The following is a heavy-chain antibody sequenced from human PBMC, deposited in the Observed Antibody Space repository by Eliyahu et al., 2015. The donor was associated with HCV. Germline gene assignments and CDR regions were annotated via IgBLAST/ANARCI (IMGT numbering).Heavy chain of an antibody. CDR3: AHTYYYDSSGKPNGLFFDF. J-gene: IGHJ4*02. Sequence: QITLKESGPTLVKPTQTLTLTCTFSGFXXXTXGVGVGWVRQPPGKALEWLALIYWDDDKRYSPSLKSRLTITKDTSKNQVVLTMTNMYPVDTATYYCAHTYYYDSSGKPNGLFFDFWGQGTLVTVSS. D-gene: IGHD3-22*01. CDR1: GFXXXTXGVG. CDR2: IYWDDDK. V-gene: IGHV2-5*02.